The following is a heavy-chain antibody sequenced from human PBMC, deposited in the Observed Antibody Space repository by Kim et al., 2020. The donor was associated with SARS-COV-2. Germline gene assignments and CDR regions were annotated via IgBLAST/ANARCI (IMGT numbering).Heavy chain of an antibody. D-gene: IGHD3-22*01. V-gene: IGHV3-30*18. Sequence: GGSLRLSCAASGFTFSSYGMHWVRQAPGKGLEWVAVISYDGSNKYYADSVKGRFTISRDNSKNTLYLQMNSLRAEDTAVYYCAKGSYYDSNGDAFDIWGQGTMVTVSS. CDR3: AKGSYYDSNGDAFDI. J-gene: IGHJ3*02. CDR2: ISYDGSNK. CDR1: GFTFSSYG.